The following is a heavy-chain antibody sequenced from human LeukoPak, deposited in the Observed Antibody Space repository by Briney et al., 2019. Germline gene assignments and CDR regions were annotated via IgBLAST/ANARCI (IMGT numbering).Heavy chain of an antibody. D-gene: IGHD1-20*01. CDR2: IYYSGST. CDR3: ARVLYNWNDPDYFDY. CDR1: GGSISSGGYY. Sequence: PSETLSLTCTVSGGSISSGGYYWSWIRQHPGKGLEWMGYIYYSGSTYYNPSLKSRVTVSVDTSKNQFSLKLSSVTAADTAVYYCARVLYNWNDPDYFDYWGQGTLVTVSS. J-gene: IGHJ4*02. V-gene: IGHV4-31*03.